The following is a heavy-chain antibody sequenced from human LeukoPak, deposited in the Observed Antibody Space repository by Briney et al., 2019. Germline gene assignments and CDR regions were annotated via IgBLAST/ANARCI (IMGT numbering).Heavy chain of an antibody. V-gene: IGHV4-38-2*01. J-gene: IGHJ4*02. CDR1: GYSISSGYY. Sequence: SETLSLTCAVSGYSISSGYYWGWIRQPPGKGLEWIGSIYHSGSTYYNPSLKSRVTISVDTSKNRFSLKLSSVTAADTAVYYCARLDTAMVSFDYWGQGTLVTVSS. CDR3: ARLDTAMVSFDY. D-gene: IGHD5-18*01. CDR2: IYHSGST.